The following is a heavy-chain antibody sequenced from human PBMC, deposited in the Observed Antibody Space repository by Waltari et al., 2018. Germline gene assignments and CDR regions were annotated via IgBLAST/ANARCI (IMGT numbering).Heavy chain of an antibody. Sequence: QVQMVESGGGVVQPGRSLRLSCAASGFTFSSYSIHWVGQAPGKGLEWVACMSYDGSSKYYADSVKGRFTVSRDNSKNTVYLQLNSLRVEDTAVYYCAREDICRSTTCYTLDYWGLGTLVTVSS. J-gene: IGHJ4*02. V-gene: IGHV3-30*01. D-gene: IGHD2-2*02. CDR3: AREDICRSTTCYTLDY. CDR1: GFTFSSYS. CDR2: MSYDGSSK.